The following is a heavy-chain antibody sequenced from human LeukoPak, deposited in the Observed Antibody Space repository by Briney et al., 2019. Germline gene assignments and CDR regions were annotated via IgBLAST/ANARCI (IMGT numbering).Heavy chain of an antibody. J-gene: IGHJ4*02. D-gene: IGHD5-18*01. CDR1: GFTFSNFA. CDR2: ISYYGSRK. V-gene: IGHV3-30*02. Sequence: GGCLRLYCATSGFTFSNFAMHWVGLGPGKGLHWVSFISYYGSRKYYADTVRGRFTISRDSSNSTVSLDMNSLGPEDTAVYFCARDHSYGYAYSFVFWRRGNLVTVSS. CDR3: ARDHSYGYAYSFVF.